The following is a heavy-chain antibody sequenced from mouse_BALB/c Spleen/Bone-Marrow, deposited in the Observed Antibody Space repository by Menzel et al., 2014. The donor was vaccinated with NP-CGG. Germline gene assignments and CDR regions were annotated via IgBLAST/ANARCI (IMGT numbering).Heavy chain of an antibody. Sequence: EVMLVESGGGLVQPGDSLRLSCATSGSTFSDFYMEWVRQPPGKRLEWIAASRNKAKYYTTEYSASVKGRFIVPRDTSQSVLYLQMNALRAEDTAIYYCARDVGYGNYFVYWGQGTLVTVSA. CDR1: GSTFSDFY. CDR3: ARDVGYGNYFVY. J-gene: IGHJ3*01. CDR2: SRNKAKYYTT. V-gene: IGHV7-1*02. D-gene: IGHD2-10*02.